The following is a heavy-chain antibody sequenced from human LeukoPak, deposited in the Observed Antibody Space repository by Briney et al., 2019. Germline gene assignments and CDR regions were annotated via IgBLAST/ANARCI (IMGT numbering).Heavy chain of an antibody. Sequence: SETLSLTCAVSGGSISSGGYSWSWIRQPPGKGLEWIGYIYHSGSTYYNPSLKSRVTISVGRSKNQFSLKLSSVTAADTAVYYCARGDYGDAFDPWGQGTLVTVSS. D-gene: IGHD4-17*01. CDR3: ARGDYGDAFDP. CDR1: GGSISSGGYS. J-gene: IGHJ5*02. V-gene: IGHV4-30-2*01. CDR2: IYHSGST.